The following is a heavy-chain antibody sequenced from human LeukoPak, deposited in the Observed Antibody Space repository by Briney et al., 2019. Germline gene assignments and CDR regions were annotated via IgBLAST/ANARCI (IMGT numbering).Heavy chain of an antibody. J-gene: IGHJ5*02. V-gene: IGHV1-2*02. Sequence: ASVKVSCKASGYTFTCYYMNWVRQAPGQGLEWMGWINTNSGGTNYAQKFQGRVTMTRDTSISTAYMELSRLRSDDTAVYYCARDRITMVRGATKNWFDPWGQGTLVTVSS. CDR2: INTNSGGT. CDR1: GYTFTCYY. CDR3: ARDRITMVRGATKNWFDP. D-gene: IGHD3-10*01.